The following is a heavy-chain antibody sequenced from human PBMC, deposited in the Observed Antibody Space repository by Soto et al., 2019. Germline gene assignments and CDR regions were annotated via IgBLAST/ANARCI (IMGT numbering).Heavy chain of an antibody. D-gene: IGHD3-3*01. V-gene: IGHV3-30*03. CDR2: ISYDGSNK. CDR3: ASWYYDFWSGYYPKYGMDV. Sequence: GGSLRLSCAASGFTFSSYGMHWVRQAPGKGLEWVAVISYDGSNKYYADSVKGRFTISRDNSKNTLYLQMNSLRAEDTAVYYCASWYYDFWSGYYPKYGMDVWGQGTTVTVSS. CDR1: GFTFSSYG. J-gene: IGHJ6*02.